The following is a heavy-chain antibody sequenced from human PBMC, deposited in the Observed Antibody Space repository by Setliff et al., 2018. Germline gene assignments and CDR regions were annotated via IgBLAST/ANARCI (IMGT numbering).Heavy chain of an antibody. CDR1: GFSFSDYS. J-gene: IGHJ4*02. V-gene: IGHV3-21*01. CDR3: ARSYY. D-gene: IGHD3-10*01. CDR2: ISSSSTYI. Sequence: GGSLRLSCAASGFSFSDYSMNWVRQAPGKGLEWVSSISSSSTYIFYADSVRGRFTVSRDNAKNSLYLQMNSLRVDDTAIYYCARSYYWGQGALVTVSS.